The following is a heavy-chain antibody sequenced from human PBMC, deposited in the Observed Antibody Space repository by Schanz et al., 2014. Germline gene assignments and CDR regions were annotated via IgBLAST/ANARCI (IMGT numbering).Heavy chain of an antibody. V-gene: IGHV1-18*01. CDR2: ISAQTGDT. CDR3: ARGGGPEDVFDI. Sequence: VQSVHSGTEVQKLGASVKVSCQTSGYTFTAYGINWVRQAPGQGLEWIGWISAQTGDTRYAQKMQGRVTMTRDVSTTTAFLQLRSLRYDDTAVYYCARGGGPEDVFDIWGQGTILTVSS. J-gene: IGHJ3*02. CDR1: GYTFTAYG. D-gene: IGHD5-12*01.